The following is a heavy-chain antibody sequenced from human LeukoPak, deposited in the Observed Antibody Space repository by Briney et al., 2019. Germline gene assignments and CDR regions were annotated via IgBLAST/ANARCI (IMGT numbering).Heavy chain of an antibody. J-gene: IGHJ5*02. V-gene: IGHV4-4*02. CDR2: IYLYGTT. D-gene: IGHD3-10*01. Sequence: SETLSLTCSVSIGSISSSKWWSWVRQSPVKGLEWIGEIYLYGTTNYNPSFTSRVTISVDTSKNQFSLKLSSVTAADTAVYYCAREGWFGELLGWFDPWGQGTLITVSS. CDR3: AREGWFGELLGWFDP. CDR1: IGSISSSKW.